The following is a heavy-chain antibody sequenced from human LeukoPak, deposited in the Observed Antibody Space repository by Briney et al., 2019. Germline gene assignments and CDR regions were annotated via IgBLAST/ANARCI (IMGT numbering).Heavy chain of an antibody. CDR2: IIPIFGTA. Sequence: SVKVSCKASGGTFSSHAISWVRQAPGQGLEWMGGIIPIFGTANYAQKFQGRVTITADESTSTAYMELSSLRSEDTAVYYCAREEGMHGDYSFDYWGQGTLVTVSS. D-gene: IGHD4-17*01. CDR3: AREEGMHGDYSFDY. V-gene: IGHV1-69*13. CDR1: GGTFSSHA. J-gene: IGHJ4*02.